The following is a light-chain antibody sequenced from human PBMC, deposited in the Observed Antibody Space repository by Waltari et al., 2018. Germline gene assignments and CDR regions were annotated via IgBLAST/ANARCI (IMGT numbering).Light chain of an antibody. J-gene: IGKJ1*01. CDR3: QQYNSRSPWT. V-gene: IGKV1-5*03. CDR2: KAS. CDR1: QSVSTW. Sequence: DIQMTQSPSTLSAFVGDRVTITCRASQSVSTWLAWFQQKPGKAPKLVVYKASTLESGVPSRFSGRGSGTEFTLTISSLQPDDFATYYCQQYNSRSPWTFGQGTMVEIK.